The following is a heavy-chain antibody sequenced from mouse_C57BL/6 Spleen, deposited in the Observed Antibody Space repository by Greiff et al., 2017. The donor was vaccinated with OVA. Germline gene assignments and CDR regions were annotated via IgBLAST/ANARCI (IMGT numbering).Heavy chain of an antibody. D-gene: IGHD4-1*02. V-gene: IGHV1-69*01. CDR2: IDPSDSYT. J-gene: IGHJ4*01. CDR1: GYTFTSYW. CDR3: ARSGQLQAMDY. Sequence: QVQLKQPGAELVMPGASVKLSCKASGYTFTSYWMHWVKQRPGQGLEWIGEIDPSDSYTNYNQKFKGKSTLTVDKSSSTAYMQLSSLTSEDSAVYYCARSGQLQAMDYWGQGTSVTVSS.